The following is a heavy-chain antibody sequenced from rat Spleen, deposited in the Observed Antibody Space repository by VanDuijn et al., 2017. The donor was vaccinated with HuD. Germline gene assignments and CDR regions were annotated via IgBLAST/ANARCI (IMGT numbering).Heavy chain of an antibody. CDR3: SCDGYY. D-gene: IGHD1-12*03. J-gene: IGHJ2*01. V-gene: IGHV2-1*01. CDR1: GFSLTDNS. Sequence: QVQLKESGPGLVQPSQTLSLTCTVSGFSLTDNSVHWVRQPPGKGLEWMGGIWDDGTTDYNPALKSRLSISRDTSKSQVFLRMDSLQTDDTAIYFCSCDGYYWGQGVMVTVSS. CDR2: IWDDGTT.